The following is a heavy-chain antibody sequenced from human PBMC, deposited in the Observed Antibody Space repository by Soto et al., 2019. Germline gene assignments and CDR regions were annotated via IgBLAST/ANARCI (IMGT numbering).Heavy chain of an antibody. D-gene: IGHD3-10*01. CDR1: VYTVSSIG. J-gene: IGHJ4*02. CDR2: ISPYKGNT. V-gene: IGHV1-18*01. Sequence: QVQLVQSGAEVKKPGASVKVSCKASVYTVSSIGISWVRQAPGQGLEWMGWISPYKGNTHYAQGLQGRVTMTTDTATSTAYMELRSLRSDDTAVYYCARDLDASGSYYTDYWGQGTLVTVSS. CDR3: ARDLDASGSYYTDY.